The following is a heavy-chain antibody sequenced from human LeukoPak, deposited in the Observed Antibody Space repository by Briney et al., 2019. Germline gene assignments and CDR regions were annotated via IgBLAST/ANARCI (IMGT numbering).Heavy chain of an antibody. D-gene: IGHD2-2*03. V-gene: IGHV3-48*03. CDR3: ARDGYCSSTSCYYYYGMDV. CDR2: ISSSGSTI. J-gene: IGHJ6*04. CDR1: GFTFSSYE. Sequence: GGSLRLSCAASGFTFSSYEMNWVRQAPGKGLEWVSYISSSGSTIYYADSVKGRFTISRDNAKNSLYLQMNSLRAEDTAVYYCARDGYCSSTSCYYYYGMDVWGKGTTVTVSS.